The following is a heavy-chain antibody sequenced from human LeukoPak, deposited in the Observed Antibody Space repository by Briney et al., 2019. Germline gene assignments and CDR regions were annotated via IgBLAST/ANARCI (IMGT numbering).Heavy chain of an antibody. J-gene: IGHJ4*02. CDR1: GFTFSKNW. V-gene: IGHV3-74*01. D-gene: IGHD6-13*01. CDR3: SRGTSAGGPISPFDF. Sequence: PGGSLRLSCVASGFTFSKNWMHWDRQAPGKGLVWVSRIQGDGSNTNYADSVKGRFSISRDNAKNTVYLQMTSLWAEDTGIYYCSRGTSAGGPISPFDFWGQGTVVTVSS. CDR2: IQGDGSNT.